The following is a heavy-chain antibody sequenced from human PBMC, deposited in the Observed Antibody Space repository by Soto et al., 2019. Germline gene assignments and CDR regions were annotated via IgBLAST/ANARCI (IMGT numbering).Heavy chain of an antibody. V-gene: IGHV3-23*01. Sequence: GGSLRLSCTASGFTFSNYAMSWVRQAPGMGPEWVSTISDSGVNTFFGDSMKDRFTISRDNSKSTVYLQLNTVRAEDTAIYYCARAIGADFFDYWGQGTLVTVS. CDR3: ARAIGADFFDY. CDR1: GFTFSNYA. CDR2: ISDSGVNT. J-gene: IGHJ4*02. D-gene: IGHD6-25*01.